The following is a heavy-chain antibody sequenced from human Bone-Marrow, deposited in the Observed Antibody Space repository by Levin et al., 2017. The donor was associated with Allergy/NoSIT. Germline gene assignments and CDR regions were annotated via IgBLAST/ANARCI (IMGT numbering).Heavy chain of an antibody. V-gene: IGHV3-23*01. D-gene: IGHD3-3*01. CDR1: GFTFSSYG. CDR3: AKAFTISIHGVIRPFEY. CDR2: LSGNSAST. J-gene: IGHJ4*02. Sequence: GESLKISCEASGFTFSSYGMSWVRQAPGKGLEWVSSLSGNSASTHYADSVKGRFTISRDNAKNTLYLQMNSLRGEDTAVYYCAKAFTISIHGVIRPFEYWGQGTLVTVSS.